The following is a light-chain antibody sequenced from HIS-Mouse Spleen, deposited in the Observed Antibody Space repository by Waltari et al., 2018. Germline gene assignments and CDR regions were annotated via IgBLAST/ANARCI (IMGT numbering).Light chain of an antibody. CDR2: EGS. CDR3: CSYAVSSTWV. Sequence: QSALTQPASVSGSPGQSITISCTGTSSDVGSYNLVSWYQQHPGKAPKLMIYEGSKRPSGVSNRFSGSKAGNTAYLTISGLQAEDEADYYCCSYAVSSTWVFGGGTKLTVL. V-gene: IGLV2-23*01. CDR1: SSDVGSYNL. J-gene: IGLJ3*02.